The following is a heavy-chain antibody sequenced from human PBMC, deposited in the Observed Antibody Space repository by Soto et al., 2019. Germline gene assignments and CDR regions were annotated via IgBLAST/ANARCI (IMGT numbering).Heavy chain of an antibody. CDR3: AKDAAPVLRYFDWLPDS. CDR2: ISGSGGST. V-gene: IGHV3-23*01. J-gene: IGHJ5*02. D-gene: IGHD3-9*01. CDR1: GFTFTSYA. Sequence: EVQLLESGGGLVQPGGSLRLSCAASGFTFTSYAMSWVRQAPGKGLEWVSAISGSGGSTYYADSVKGRFTISRDDSKNTLDLQMNSLRAEDTAVYYCAKDAAPVLRYFDWLPDSWGQGTLVTVSS.